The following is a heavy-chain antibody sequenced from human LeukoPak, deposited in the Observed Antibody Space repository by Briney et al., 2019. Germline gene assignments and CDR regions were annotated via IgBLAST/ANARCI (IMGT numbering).Heavy chain of an antibody. CDR1: GFTFSSYA. D-gene: IGHD6-6*01. CDR2: ISGSGTNT. J-gene: IGHJ4*02. CDR3: TRSYIEPREFDH. Sequence: PGGSLRLSCAASGFTFSSYAMSWVRQAPGKGLEWVSVISGSGTNTYYADSVKGRFTISRDNSKNTLYLQMNSLRGEDTAVYYCTRSYIEPREFDHWGQGTLVTVSS. V-gene: IGHV3-23*01.